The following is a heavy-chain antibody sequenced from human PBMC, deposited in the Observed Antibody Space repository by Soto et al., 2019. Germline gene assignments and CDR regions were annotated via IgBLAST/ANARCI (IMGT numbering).Heavy chain of an antibody. Sequence: GSLRLSCAASGFTFSDYYMSWIRQAPGKGLEWVSYISSSSKYTNYADSVKGRFTISRDNAKNSLYLQMNSLRAEDTAVYYCARDATGSYSYFDYWGQGTLVTVS. CDR2: ISSSSKYT. V-gene: IGHV3-11*05. CDR3: ARDATGSYSYFDY. D-gene: IGHD1-26*01. CDR1: GFTFSDYY. J-gene: IGHJ4*02.